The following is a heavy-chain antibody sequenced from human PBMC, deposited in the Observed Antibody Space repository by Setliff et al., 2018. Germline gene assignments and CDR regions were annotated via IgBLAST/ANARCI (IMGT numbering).Heavy chain of an antibody. CDR1: GYTFTSYG. CDR3: ARRAPAAMADAFDI. D-gene: IGHD2-2*01. V-gene: IGHV1-18*01. J-gene: IGHJ3*02. Sequence: ASVKVSCKASGYTFTSYGISWVRQAPGQGLEWMGWISAYNGNTNYAQKLQGRVTMTTVTSTSTAYMELRSLRSDDTAVYYCARRAPAAMADAFDIWGQGTMVTVSS. CDR2: ISAYNGNT.